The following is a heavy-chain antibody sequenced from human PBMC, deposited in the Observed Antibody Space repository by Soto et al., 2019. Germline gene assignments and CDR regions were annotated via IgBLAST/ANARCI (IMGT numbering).Heavy chain of an antibody. D-gene: IGHD5-18*01. Sequence: GESLKISCNASGYTFTSYWISWVRQMPGKGLEWMGIIFPVDSDTTYSPSFQGQVTISADKSITTAYVQWSSLKASDTAMYYCAIRGYSYGYSFSYWGQGTLVTVSS. V-gene: IGHV5-51*01. J-gene: IGHJ4*02. CDR2: IFPVDSDT. CDR1: GYTFTSYW. CDR3: AIRGYSYGYSFSY.